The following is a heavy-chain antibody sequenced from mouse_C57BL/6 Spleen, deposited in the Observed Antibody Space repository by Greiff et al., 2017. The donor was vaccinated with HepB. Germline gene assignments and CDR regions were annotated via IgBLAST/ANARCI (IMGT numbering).Heavy chain of an antibody. D-gene: IGHD1-1*01. CDR3: APGSSYGGYYAMDY. CDR2: ISSGSSTI. CDR1: GFTFSDYG. Sequence: EVHLVESGGGLVKPGGSLKLSCAASGFTFSDYGMHWVRQAPEKGLEWVAYISSGSSTIYYADTVKGRFTISRDNAKNTLFLQMTSLRSEDTAMYYCAPGSSYGGYYAMDYWGQGTSVTVSS. J-gene: IGHJ4*01. V-gene: IGHV5-17*01.